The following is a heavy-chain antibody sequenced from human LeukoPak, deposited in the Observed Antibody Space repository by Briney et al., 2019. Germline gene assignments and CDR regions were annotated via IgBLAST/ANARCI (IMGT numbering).Heavy chain of an antibody. V-gene: IGHV3-30*02. CDR3: GKDSYVGVNWFDP. CDR1: GFTFSSYG. CDR2: IRYDGSNK. D-gene: IGHD1-26*01. J-gene: IGHJ5*02. Sequence: GGSLRLSCAASGFTFSSYGMHWVRQAPGKGLGWVAFIRYDGSNKYYADSVKGRFTISRDNSKNTLYLQMNSLRAEDTAVYYCGKDSYVGVNWFDPRGQGTLVTVSS.